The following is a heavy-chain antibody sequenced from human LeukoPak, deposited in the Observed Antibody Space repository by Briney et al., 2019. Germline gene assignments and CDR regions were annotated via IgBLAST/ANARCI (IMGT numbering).Heavy chain of an antibody. CDR1: GGSISRGSYF. D-gene: IGHD4-11*01. J-gene: IGHJ3*01. CDR3: ARDYRRGAASDAFDV. CDR2: FYTSATP. Sequence: PSQTLSLTCTVSGGSISRGSYFWSWIRQPAGKGLEWIGRFYTSATPNYNPSLKSRVTISVDTSRNQFSLKLSSVTAADTAVYFCARDYRRGAASDAFDVWGQGTMVTVSS. V-gene: IGHV4-61*02.